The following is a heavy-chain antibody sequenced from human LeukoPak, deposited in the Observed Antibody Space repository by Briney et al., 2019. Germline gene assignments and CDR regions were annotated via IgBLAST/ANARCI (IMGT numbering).Heavy chain of an antibody. CDR2: ISSSGSAK. Sequence: GGSLRLSYAASGFTFSNYGLNWVRQAPGKGLEWVSHISSSGSAKYYADSVKGRFTISRDNAKNSLYLQMNSLRDEDTAVFYCASGSGHWGQGTLVTVSS. D-gene: IGHD2-2*03. CDR3: ASGSGH. J-gene: IGHJ4*02. V-gene: IGHV3-48*02. CDR1: GFTFSNYG.